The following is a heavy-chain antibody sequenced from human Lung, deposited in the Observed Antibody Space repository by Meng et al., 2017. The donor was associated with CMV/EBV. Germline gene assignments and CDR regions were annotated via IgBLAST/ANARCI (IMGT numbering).Heavy chain of an antibody. CDR1: GFLFSSYG. CDR3: AKGGWGKATSRIDY. Sequence: GESLKIPCPASGFLFSSYGMHWVRQAPGKGLEWVAFIRYDGSNKYYADSVKGRFTISRDNCKNTLYLQMNSLRAEDTAVYYCAKGGWGKATSRIDYWGQGXLVTVSS. CDR2: IRYDGSNK. D-gene: IGHD6-19*01. V-gene: IGHV3-30*02. J-gene: IGHJ4*02.